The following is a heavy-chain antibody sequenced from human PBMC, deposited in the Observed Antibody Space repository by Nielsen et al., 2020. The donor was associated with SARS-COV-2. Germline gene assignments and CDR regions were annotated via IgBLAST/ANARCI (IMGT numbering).Heavy chain of an antibody. CDR3: AKDKGPLLWYFDL. CDR2: ISWNSGSI. J-gene: IGHJ2*01. Sequence: SLKISCAASGSTFDDYAMHWVRQAPGKGLEWVSGISWNSGSIGYADSVKGRFTISRDNAKNSLYLQMNSLRAEDTALYYCAKDKGPLLWYFDLWGRGTLVTVSS. V-gene: IGHV3-9*01. CDR1: GSTFDDYA.